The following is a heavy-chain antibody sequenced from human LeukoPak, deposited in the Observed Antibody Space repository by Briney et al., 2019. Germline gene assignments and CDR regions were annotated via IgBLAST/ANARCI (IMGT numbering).Heavy chain of an antibody. CDR3: ARFPACSSTSCFSCFDY. CDR2: ISSSSSYI. D-gene: IGHD2-2*01. CDR1: GFIFSSYS. Sequence: GGSLRLSCAASGFIFSSYSMNWVRQAPGKGLEWVSSISSSSSYIYYADSVKGRFTISRDNAKNSLYLQMNSLRAEDTAVYYCARFPACSSTSCFSCFDYWGQGTLVTVSS. V-gene: IGHV3-21*01. J-gene: IGHJ4*02.